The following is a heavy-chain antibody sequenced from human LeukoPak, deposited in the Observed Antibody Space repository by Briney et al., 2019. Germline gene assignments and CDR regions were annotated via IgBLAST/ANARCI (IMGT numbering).Heavy chain of an antibody. CDR3: AKDALTTWYATVVTAIPEVYYGMDV. D-gene: IGHD2-21*02. CDR2: ISGSGGST. J-gene: IGHJ6*02. CDR1: GFTFSSYA. Sequence: GGSLRLSCAASGFTFSSYAMSWVRQAPGKGLEWVSAISGSGGSTYYADSVKGRFTISRDNSKNTLYMQMNSLRAEDTAVDYCAKDALTTWYATVVTAIPEVYYGMDVWGQGTTVTVSS. V-gene: IGHV3-23*01.